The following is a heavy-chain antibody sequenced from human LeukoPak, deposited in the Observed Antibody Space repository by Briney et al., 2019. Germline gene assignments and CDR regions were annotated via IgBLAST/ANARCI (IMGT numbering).Heavy chain of an antibody. J-gene: IGHJ6*04. CDR3: AELGITMIGGV. CDR1: GFTFSSYE. CDR2: ISSSGSTI. Sequence: HTGGSLRLSCAAPGFTFSSYEMNRVRQATGKGLEWVSYISSSGSTIYYADSVKGRFTISRDNAKNSLYLQMNSLRAEDTAVYYCAELGITMIGGVWGKGTTVTISS. V-gene: IGHV3-48*03. D-gene: IGHD3-10*02.